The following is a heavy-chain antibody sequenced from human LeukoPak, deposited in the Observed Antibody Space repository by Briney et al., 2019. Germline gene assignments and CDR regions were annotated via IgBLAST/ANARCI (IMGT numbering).Heavy chain of an antibody. V-gene: IGHV7-4-1*02. CDR2: INTNTGNP. CDR1: GYTFTSYA. J-gene: IGHJ4*02. CDR3: ARDPTQENWNDSG. Sequence: ASVTVSCTASGYTFTSYAMSWVRQAPGRGLEWMGWINTNTGNPTYAQGFTGRFVFSLDTSVSTAYLQISSLKAEDTAVYYCARDPTQENWNDSGWGQGTLVTVSS. D-gene: IGHD1-1*01.